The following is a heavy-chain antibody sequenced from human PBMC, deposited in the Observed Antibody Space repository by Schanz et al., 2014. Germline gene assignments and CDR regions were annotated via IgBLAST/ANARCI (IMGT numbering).Heavy chain of an antibody. V-gene: IGHV1-24*01. CDR2: FDVEDGET. CDR3: AKVDRTRYYAMDV. Sequence: QVQLLQSGSEVKKPGASVKVSCEISGYTVSALAMHWVRQAPGKGLEWLGGFDVEDGETIYAQKFQGRVTMTADKSTSTVYMEVSGLRSEDTAVYYCAKVDRTRYYAMDVWGQGTTVTVSS. D-gene: IGHD3-9*01. J-gene: IGHJ6*02. CDR1: GYTVSALA.